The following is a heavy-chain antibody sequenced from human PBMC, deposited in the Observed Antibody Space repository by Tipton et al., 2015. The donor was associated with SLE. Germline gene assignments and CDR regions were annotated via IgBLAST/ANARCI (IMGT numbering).Heavy chain of an antibody. CDR2: IRSKAYGGTT. V-gene: IGHV3-49*04. D-gene: IGHD1-26*01. J-gene: IGHJ4*02. Sequence: SLRLSCTASGFTFGDYAMSWVRQAPGKGLEWVGFIRSKAYGGTTEYAASVKGRFTISRDDSKSIAYLQMNSLKTEDTAVYYCTRGSGSYLDYWGQGTLVTVSS. CDR3: TRGSGSYLDY. CDR1: GFTFGDYA.